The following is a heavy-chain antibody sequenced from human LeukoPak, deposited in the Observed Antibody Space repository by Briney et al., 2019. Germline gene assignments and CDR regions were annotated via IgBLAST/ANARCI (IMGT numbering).Heavy chain of an antibody. V-gene: IGHV1-2*02. CDR1: GYTFSGYY. CDR3: AKGKYSGYDAFHY. D-gene: IGHD5-12*01. CDR2: VNPNTGDT. Sequence: GASVKVSCKASGYTFSGYYVHWVRQAPGQGLEWMGWVNPNTGDTNYVMKFRDRVTMARDTSISTAYMELSRLISDDTAIYYCAKGKYSGYDAFHYWGQGTLVTVSS. J-gene: IGHJ4*02.